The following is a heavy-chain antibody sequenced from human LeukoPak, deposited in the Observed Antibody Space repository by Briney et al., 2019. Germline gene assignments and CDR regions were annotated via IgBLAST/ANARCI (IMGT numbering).Heavy chain of an antibody. CDR1: GGTFSSYA. CDR2: IIPIFGTA. Sequence: SVKVSCKASGGTFSSYAISWVRQAPGQGLEWMGGIIPIFGTANYAQKFQGRITITADKSTSTAYMELSSLRSEDTAVYYCASRLSSGWYGVSYYYYMDVWGKGTTVTISS. D-gene: IGHD6-19*01. V-gene: IGHV1-69*06. J-gene: IGHJ6*03. CDR3: ASRLSSGWYGVSYYYYMDV.